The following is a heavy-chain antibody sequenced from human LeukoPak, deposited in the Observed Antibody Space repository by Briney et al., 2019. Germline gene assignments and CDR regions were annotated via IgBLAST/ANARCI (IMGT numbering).Heavy chain of an antibody. J-gene: IGHJ4*02. Sequence: GESLKISCKGSGYSFTSYWIGWVRQMPGKGLEWMGIIYPGDSDTRYSPSFQGQVTISADKSISTAYLQWSSLKASDTAMYYCARPGYSGSYFYYLDYWGQGTLVTVSS. CDR1: GYSFTSYW. D-gene: IGHD1-26*01. CDR3: ARPGYSGSYFYYLDY. V-gene: IGHV5-51*01. CDR2: IYPGDSDT.